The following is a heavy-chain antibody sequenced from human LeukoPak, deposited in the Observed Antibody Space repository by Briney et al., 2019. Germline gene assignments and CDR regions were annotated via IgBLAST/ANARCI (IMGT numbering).Heavy chain of an antibody. V-gene: IGHV3-33*01. Sequence: GGSLRLSCAASGFTFSSYGMHWVRQAPGKGLEWVAVIWYDGSNKYYADSVKGRFTISRDNSKDTLYLQMNSLRAEDTAVYYCARDKSTYYYGSGSYKTSYYYYGMDVWGQGTTVTVSS. CDR3: ARDKSTYYYGSGSYKTSYYYYGMDV. CDR2: IWYDGSNK. J-gene: IGHJ6*02. CDR1: GFTFSSYG. D-gene: IGHD3-10*01.